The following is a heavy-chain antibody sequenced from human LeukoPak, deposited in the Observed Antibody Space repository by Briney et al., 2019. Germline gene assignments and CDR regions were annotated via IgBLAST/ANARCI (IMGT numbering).Heavy chain of an antibody. D-gene: IGHD3-22*01. Sequence: ASVKVSCKASGYTFTSYGISWVRQAPGQGLEWMGWISAYNGNTNYAQKLQGRVTMTTDTSTSTAYMVLRSLRSDDTAVYYCARADRNSYYYDSSGYYPDYWGQGTLVTVSS. CDR1: GYTFTSYG. CDR2: ISAYNGNT. J-gene: IGHJ4*02. CDR3: ARADRNSYYYDSSGYYPDY. V-gene: IGHV1-18*01.